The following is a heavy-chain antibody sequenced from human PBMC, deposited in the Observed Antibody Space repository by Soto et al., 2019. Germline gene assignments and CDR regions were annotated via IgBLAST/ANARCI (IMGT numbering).Heavy chain of an antibody. D-gene: IGHD2-2*01. CDR3: ARVVVVPATPGWVDP. CDR2: ISAYNGNT. V-gene: IGHV1-18*01. Sequence: GDSVKVSCKASGYTFTSYGISWVRQAPGQGHEWMGWISAYNGNTNYAQKLQGRVTMTTDTSTSTAYMELRSLRSDDTAVYYCARVVVVPATPGWVDPWGEGTLV. J-gene: IGHJ5*02. CDR1: GYTFTSYG.